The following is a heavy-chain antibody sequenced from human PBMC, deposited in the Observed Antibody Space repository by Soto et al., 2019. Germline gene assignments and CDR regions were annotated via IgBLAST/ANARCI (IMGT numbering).Heavy chain of an antibody. CDR2: IIPIFGTA. V-gene: IGHV1-69*13. CDR3: ARGTRPRITMVRGVIMNGMDV. CDR1: GYTFSSYA. Sequence: SVKVSCKASGYTFSSYAISWVRQAPGQGLEWMGGIIPIFGTANYAQKFQGRVTITADESTSTAYMELSSLRSEDTAVYYCARGTRPRITMVRGVIMNGMDVWGQGTTVTAP. D-gene: IGHD3-10*01. J-gene: IGHJ6*02.